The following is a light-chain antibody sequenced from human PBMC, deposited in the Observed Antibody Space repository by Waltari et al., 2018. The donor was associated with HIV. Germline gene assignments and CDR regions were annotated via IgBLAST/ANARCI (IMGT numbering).Light chain of an antibody. V-gene: IGLV1-47*01. CDR1: HSNIGSNY. Sequence: QSVLTHPPCASGTPGQRVTISCSGSHSNIGSNYVYWYQQLQGTAPKLLIYRNNQRPSGVPDRFSGSKSGTSASLAISGLRSEDEADYYCAAWDDSLSVYVFATGTKVTVL. J-gene: IGLJ1*01. CDR2: RNN. CDR3: AAWDDSLSVYV.